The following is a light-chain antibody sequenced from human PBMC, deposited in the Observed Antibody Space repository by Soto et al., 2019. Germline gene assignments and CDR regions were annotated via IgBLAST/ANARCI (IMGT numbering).Light chain of an antibody. Sequence: QSALTQPPSASGSPGHSVTISCTGTSSDVGGYNYVSWYQQHPGKAPILMIYEVSKRPSGGPDRFSGSNCGNTASLTVSGLQAENEADYYCSSYAGSNNFVFGTGTKLTLL. CDR1: SSDVGGYNY. CDR3: SSYAGSNNFV. V-gene: IGLV2-8*01. CDR2: EVS. J-gene: IGLJ1*01.